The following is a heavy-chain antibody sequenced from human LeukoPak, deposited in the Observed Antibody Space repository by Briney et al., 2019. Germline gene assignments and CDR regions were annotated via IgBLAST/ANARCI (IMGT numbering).Heavy chain of an antibody. V-gene: IGHV4-61*02. CDR3: AMRGGSPGGWYFGL. D-gene: IGHD3-16*01. CDR1: GGSISSRNYY. J-gene: IGHJ2*01. Sequence: PSETLSLTCTVSGGSISSRNYYWSWIRQPAGKGLEWIGRINTSGSTNYNPSLKSRVTISIDMSKNQFSLKLSSVTAADTAVYYCAMRGGSPGGWYFGLWGRGTLVTVSS. CDR2: INTSGST.